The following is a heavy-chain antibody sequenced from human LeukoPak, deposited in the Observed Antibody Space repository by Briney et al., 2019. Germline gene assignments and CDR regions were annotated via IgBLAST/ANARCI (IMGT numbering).Heavy chain of an antibody. D-gene: IGHD2-2*02. Sequence: GASVTVSFTASGYTFTVYNMHWVRQAPGQGLEWMGWINLNSGGTNYAQKFQGRVTMTRDTSISTAYMELSRLRSDDTAVYYCARGYCSSTSCYTDLYYFDYWGQGTLVTVSS. CDR1: GYTFTVYN. V-gene: IGHV1-2*02. CDR3: ARGYCSSTSCYTDLYYFDY. CDR2: INLNSGGT. J-gene: IGHJ4*02.